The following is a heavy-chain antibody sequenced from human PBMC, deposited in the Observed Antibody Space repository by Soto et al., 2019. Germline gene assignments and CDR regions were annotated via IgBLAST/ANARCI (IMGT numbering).Heavy chain of an antibody. CDR2: IYYSGST. CDR3: ARDRRIVVPNYYYGMDV. D-gene: IGHD3-22*01. CDR1: GGSISSYN. V-gene: IGHV4-59*01. J-gene: IGHJ6*02. Sequence: SETLSLTCTVSGGSISSYNWSWIRQPPGRGLEWIGYIYYSGSTNYNPSLKSRVTISVDTSKNQFSLKLSSVTAADTAVYYCARDRRIVVPNYYYGMDVWGQGTTVTVSS.